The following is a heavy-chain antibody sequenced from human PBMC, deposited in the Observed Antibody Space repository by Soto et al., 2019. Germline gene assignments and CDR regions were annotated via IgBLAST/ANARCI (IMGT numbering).Heavy chain of an antibody. CDR2: INHSGST. CDR1: GGSISSGGYS. CDR3: ARGGFMVLGVIPHHAQYFQH. Sequence: SETLSLTCAVSGGSISSGGYSWSWIRQPPGKGLEWIGEINHSGSTNYNPSLKSRVTISVDTSKNQFSLKLSSVTAADTAVYYCARGGFMVLGVIPHHAQYFQHWGQGTLVTVSS. V-gene: IGHV4-30-2*01. J-gene: IGHJ1*01. D-gene: IGHD3-10*01.